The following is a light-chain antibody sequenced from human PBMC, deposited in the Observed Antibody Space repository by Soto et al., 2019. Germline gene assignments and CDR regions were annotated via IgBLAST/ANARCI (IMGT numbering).Light chain of an antibody. J-gene: IGLJ2*01. V-gene: IGLV4-69*01. CDR2: LNSDGSH. CDR1: SGHSSYA. Sequence: QLVLTQSPSASASLGASVTLTCTLSSGHSSYAIAWHQQQPEKGPRYLMRLNSDGSHSKGDGIPDRFSGSSSGAERYLTISSLQSEDEADYYCQTWGSGIHVVFGGGTKVNVL. CDR3: QTWGSGIHVV.